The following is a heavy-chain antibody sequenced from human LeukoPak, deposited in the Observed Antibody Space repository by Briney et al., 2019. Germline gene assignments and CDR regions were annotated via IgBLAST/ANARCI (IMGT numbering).Heavy chain of an antibody. CDR1: GFSLSSYS. Sequence: GGSLRLSCAASGFSLSSYSMNWVRQAPGKGLEWVSSITISSNFIYYADSVKGRFTISRDNAKSSLFLQMNSLRAEDTAVYFCARDGHGDGFLTGYSYFGMDVWGQGTTVNVSS. D-gene: IGHD3-9*01. CDR2: ITISSNFI. CDR3: ARDGHGDGFLTGYSYFGMDV. V-gene: IGHV3-21*01. J-gene: IGHJ6*02.